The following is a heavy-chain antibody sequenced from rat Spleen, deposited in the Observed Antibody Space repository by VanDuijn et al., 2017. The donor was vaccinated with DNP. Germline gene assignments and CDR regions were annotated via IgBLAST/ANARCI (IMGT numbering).Heavy chain of an antibody. CDR2: IWTGGST. CDR1: GFSLTSNS. D-gene: IGHD1-2*01. Sequence: QVQLKESGPGLVQPSQTLSLTCTVSGFSLTSNSVHWVRQPPGKGLEWMGIIWTGGSTDYNSALKSRLSISRDTSKRQVFLKMNSLQTEDTATYYCAGSPESSYIYLPWAYWGQGTLVTVSS. V-gene: IGHV2-1*01. CDR3: AGSPESSYIYLPWAY. J-gene: IGHJ3*01.